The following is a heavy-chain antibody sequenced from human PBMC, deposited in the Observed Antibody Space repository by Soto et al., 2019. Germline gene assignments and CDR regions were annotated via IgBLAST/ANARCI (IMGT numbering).Heavy chain of an antibody. CDR3: ARGMTTVTTFDY. Sequence: SETLSLTCAVSGGSISSGGYSWSWIRQPPGKGLESIGYIYHSGSTYYNPSLKSRVTISVDRSKDQFSLKLSSVTAADTAVYYCARGMTTVTTFDYWGQGTLVTSPQ. D-gene: IGHD4-17*01. CDR2: IYHSGST. J-gene: IGHJ4*02. CDR1: GGSISSGGYS. V-gene: IGHV4-30-2*01.